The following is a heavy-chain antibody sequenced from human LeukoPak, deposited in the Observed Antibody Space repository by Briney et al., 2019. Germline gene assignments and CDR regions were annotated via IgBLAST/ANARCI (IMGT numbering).Heavy chain of an antibody. J-gene: IGHJ6*01. CDR3: ATVIAVREYYWYVMDV. CDR2: ISGRGGVT. CDR1: GFTLSSYT. Sequence: GGALRLSCVASGFTLSSYTMTWARQTPGKGLEWVSGISGRGGVTDYVDSVKGRVTISRDTSQNTLYLQIHTLRAKGTPVCYSATVIAVREYYWYVMDVWGEGTTVTVSS. V-gene: IGHV3-23*01. D-gene: IGHD4-17*01.